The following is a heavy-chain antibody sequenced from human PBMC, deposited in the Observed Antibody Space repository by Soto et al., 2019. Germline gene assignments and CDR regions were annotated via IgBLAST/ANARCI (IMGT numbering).Heavy chain of an antibody. CDR2: IDPIDSYI. D-gene: IGHD3-10*01. J-gene: IGHJ4*02. Sequence: GESLKIPCKASGYSFTSYWISWVRQMPGKGLEWMGRIDPIDSYINYSPSFQGHVTISADKPISTAYLQWSSLKASDTAMYYCARHIYVSGNYYNEDYWGQGTLVTVSS. CDR1: GYSFTSYW. CDR3: ARHIYVSGNYYNEDY. V-gene: IGHV5-10-1*01.